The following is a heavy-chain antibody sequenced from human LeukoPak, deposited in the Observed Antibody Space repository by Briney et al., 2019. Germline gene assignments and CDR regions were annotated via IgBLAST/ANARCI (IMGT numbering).Heavy chain of an antibody. D-gene: IGHD2-8*01. V-gene: IGHV3-30*01. CDR2: ISYDGAKE. CDR1: GFTFSSYF. Sequence: GGSLRLSCAVSGFTFSSYFMHWVRQAPGKGLEWVAVISYDGAKEYYAASVKGRFTISRDNSKNTLYLQMNSLRVEDTAVYYCARDQDLEVMVCAPIGAFDIWGQGTMVTVSS. J-gene: IGHJ3*02. CDR3: ARDQDLEVMVCAPIGAFDI.